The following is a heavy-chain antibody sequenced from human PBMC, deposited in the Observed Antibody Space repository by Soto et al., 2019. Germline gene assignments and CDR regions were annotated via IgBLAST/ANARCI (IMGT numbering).Heavy chain of an antibody. V-gene: IGHV1-18*01. D-gene: IGHD6-6*01. CDR2: ISAYNGNT. Sequence: VASVKVSCKASGYTFTSYGISWVRQAPGQGLEWMGWISAYNGNTNYAQKLQGRVTMTTDTSTSTAYMELRSLRSDDTAVYYCARLIAARPPRDYYYYMDVWGKGTTVTVSS. CDR3: ARLIAARPPRDYYYYMDV. J-gene: IGHJ6*03. CDR1: GYTFTSYG.